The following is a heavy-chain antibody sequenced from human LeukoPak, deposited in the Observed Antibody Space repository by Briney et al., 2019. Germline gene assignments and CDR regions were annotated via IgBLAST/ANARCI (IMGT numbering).Heavy chain of an antibody. CDR3: ARDYDILTDYSDY. CDR2: ISSGSNYK. CDR1: GFTFSSYT. Sequence: GGSLRLSCAASGFTFSSYTMNWVRQAPGKGLEWVSSISSGSNYKNYADSVKGRFTISRDNAKNSLYLQMNSLRAEGTAVYYCARDYDILTDYSDYWGQGTLVTVSS. V-gene: IGHV3-21*01. D-gene: IGHD3-9*01. J-gene: IGHJ4*02.